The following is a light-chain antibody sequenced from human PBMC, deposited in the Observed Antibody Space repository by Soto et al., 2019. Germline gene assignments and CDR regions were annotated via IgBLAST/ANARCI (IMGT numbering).Light chain of an antibody. CDR2: GAS. J-gene: IGKJ2*01. CDR1: QSISTN. CDR3: QQYNKWPRT. V-gene: IGKV3-15*01. Sequence: EIVMTQSPATLSVSPGDGATLSCRASQSISTNLAWYQQKPGQAPRLLIYGASTRAAGIPARFRGSRSGTEFTLTISSLLSEDFAVYNCQQYNKWPRTFGQGTKVDIK.